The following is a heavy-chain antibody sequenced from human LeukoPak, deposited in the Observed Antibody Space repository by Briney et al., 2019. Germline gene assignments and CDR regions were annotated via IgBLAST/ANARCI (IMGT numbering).Heavy chain of an antibody. D-gene: IGHD6-13*01. CDR2: VNPSGGGT. V-gene: IGHV1-46*01. J-gene: IGHJ4*02. Sequence: ASVKVSCKASGYPFTNYYIHWVRQAPGQGLAWMGIVNPSGGGTTYAQKFQGRVTMTRDTSTRTVYMELSSLGSDDTAVYHCARETDIAAAANYFDYWGQGTLVTVSS. CDR1: GYPFTNYY. CDR3: ARETDIAAAANYFDY.